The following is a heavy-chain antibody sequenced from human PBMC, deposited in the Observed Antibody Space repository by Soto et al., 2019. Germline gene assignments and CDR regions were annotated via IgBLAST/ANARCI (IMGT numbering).Heavy chain of an antibody. V-gene: IGHV4-31*03. CDR1: GGSISSGGYY. Sequence: SETLSLTCTVSGGSISSGGYYWSWIRQHPGKGLEWVGYIYYSGSTYYNPSLKSRVTISVHTSKNQFSLKLSSVTAADTAVYYCAGTYYDFWSGPRPHYYYYGMDVWGQGTTVTVSS. CDR3: AGTYYDFWSGPRPHYYYYGMDV. CDR2: IYYSGST. D-gene: IGHD3-3*01. J-gene: IGHJ6*02.